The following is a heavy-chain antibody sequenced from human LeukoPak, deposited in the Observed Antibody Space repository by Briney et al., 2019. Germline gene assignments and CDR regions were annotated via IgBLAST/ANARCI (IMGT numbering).Heavy chain of an antibody. V-gene: IGHV3-15*01. CDR3: TTIGSY. CDR2: TKSKTDGGTP. CDR1: GFTFSNAW. Sequence: PGGSLRLSCAASGFTFSNAWMSWVRQAPGRGLEWVGRTKSKTDGGTPDYAAPVKGRFTISRDASKNTLYLQMNSLKTEDTAVYYCTTIGSYWGQGTLVTVSS. J-gene: IGHJ4*02. D-gene: IGHD1-26*01.